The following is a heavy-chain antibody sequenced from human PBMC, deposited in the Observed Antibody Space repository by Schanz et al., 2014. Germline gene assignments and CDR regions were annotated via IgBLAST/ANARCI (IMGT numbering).Heavy chain of an antibody. Sequence: EVQLVESGGGFVQPGGSLRLSCAASGFTFSDSWMHWVRQAPGKGLVWVSRTSNDGSFTTFADSVKGRFTISRDNAKNTLYLQMNSLXXEDTAVYYCVRDTDYHFDYWGQGTLVTVSS. V-gene: IGHV3-74*01. D-gene: IGHD4-17*01. CDR1: GFTFSDSW. CDR2: TSNDGSFT. CDR3: VRDTDYHFDY. J-gene: IGHJ4*02.